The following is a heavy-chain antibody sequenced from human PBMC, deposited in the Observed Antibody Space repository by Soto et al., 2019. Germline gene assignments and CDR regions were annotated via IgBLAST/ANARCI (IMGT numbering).Heavy chain of an antibody. CDR3: ARGDYYGSGSYYLSSYYYYYYYMDV. CDR1: GGSISSYY. V-gene: IGHV4-59*01. D-gene: IGHD3-10*01. Sequence: QVQLQESGPGLVKPSETLSLTCTVSGGSISSYYWSWIRQPPGKGLEWIGYIYYSGSTNYNPSLKSRVTISVDTSKNQFSLKLSSVSAADTAVYYCARGDYYGSGSYYLSSYYYYYYYMDVWGQGTTVTVSS. CDR2: IYYSGST. J-gene: IGHJ6*03.